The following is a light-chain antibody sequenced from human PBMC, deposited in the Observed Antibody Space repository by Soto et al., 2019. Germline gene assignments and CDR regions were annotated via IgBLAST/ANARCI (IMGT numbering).Light chain of an antibody. CDR3: QQYNNWPPWT. Sequence: EIVMKQSPAPLSVSSGERATLFCRASQSVSSNLAWYQQKPGQAPRLLIYGASTRATGIPARFSGSGSGTEFTLTISSLQSEDFAVYYCQQYNNWPPWTFGQGTKVDIK. CDR2: GAS. J-gene: IGKJ1*01. V-gene: IGKV3-15*01. CDR1: QSVSSN.